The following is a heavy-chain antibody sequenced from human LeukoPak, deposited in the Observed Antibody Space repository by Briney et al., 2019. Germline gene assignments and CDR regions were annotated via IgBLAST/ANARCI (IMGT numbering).Heavy chain of an antibody. J-gene: IGHJ4*02. Sequence: ASVKVSCKASGYTFTSYGISWVRQAPGQGLEWMGWISAYNGNTNYAQKLQGRVTITTDTSTSTAYMELRSLRSDDTAVYYCARAVIAAAGTVVDYWGRGTLVTVSS. CDR3: ARAVIAAAGTVVDY. V-gene: IGHV1-18*01. CDR1: GYTFTSYG. CDR2: ISAYNGNT. D-gene: IGHD6-13*01.